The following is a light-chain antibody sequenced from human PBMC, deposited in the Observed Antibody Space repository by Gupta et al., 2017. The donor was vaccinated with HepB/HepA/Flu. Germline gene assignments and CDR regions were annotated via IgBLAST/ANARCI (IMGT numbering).Light chain of an antibody. V-gene: IGLV1-40*01. CDR1: SSNIGTGYD. J-gene: IGLJ2*01. CDR2: GNS. Sequence: QSVLTQPPPVSGAPGQRVTISCTGTSSNIGTGYDVHWYQQLPGTAPNLLIYGNSNRPSGVPDRFSGSKSCTSASLAITGLQAEDEADYYCQSYDSSLSGSGVFGGGTKLTVL. CDR3: QSYDSSLSGSGV.